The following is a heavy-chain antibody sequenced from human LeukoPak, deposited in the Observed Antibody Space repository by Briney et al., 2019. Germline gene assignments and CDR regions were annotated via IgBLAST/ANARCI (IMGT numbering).Heavy chain of an antibody. V-gene: IGHV5-51*01. CDR1: GFTFGSYW. CDR3: ARSAAARRGLYFDY. J-gene: IGHJ4*02. D-gene: IGHD6-6*01. Sequence: GESLKISCKGSGFTFGSYWIGWVRQMPGKGLEWMGIIYPGDSDTRYSPSFQGQVTISADNSITTTCLQWSSLKASDTAMYYCARSAAARRGLYFDYWGQGTLVTISS. CDR2: IYPGDSDT.